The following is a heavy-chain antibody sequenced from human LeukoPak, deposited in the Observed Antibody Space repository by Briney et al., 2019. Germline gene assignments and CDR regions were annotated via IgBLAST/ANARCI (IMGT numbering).Heavy chain of an antibody. CDR2: IYYSGST. V-gene: IGHV4-59*01. Sequence: SETLSLTCTVSGGSLSSYYWSWIRQPPGQELEWIGYIYYSGSTNYNPSLKSRVTISVDTSKTQFSLKLSSVTAADTAVYYCARERLGEGAFDIWGQGTMVTVSS. J-gene: IGHJ3*02. D-gene: IGHD3-10*01. CDR1: GGSLSSYY. CDR3: ARERLGEGAFDI.